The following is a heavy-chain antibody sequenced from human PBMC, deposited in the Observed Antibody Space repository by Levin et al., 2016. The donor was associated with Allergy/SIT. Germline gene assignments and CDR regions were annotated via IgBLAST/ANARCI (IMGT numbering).Heavy chain of an antibody. V-gene: IGHV1-18*01. CDR1: GYPFTRYG. Sequence: ASVKVSCKASGYPFTRYGISWVRQAPGQGLEWIGWIAAYNLKTTYLQKFQDRVTMSIDTSTDTVYMELRSLRSDDTAVYYCSRDLLPTRDYGYDEILDYWGQGTLVIVSS. CDR3: SRDLLPTRDYGYDEILDY. D-gene: IGHD5-12*01. J-gene: IGHJ4*02. CDR2: IAAYNLKT.